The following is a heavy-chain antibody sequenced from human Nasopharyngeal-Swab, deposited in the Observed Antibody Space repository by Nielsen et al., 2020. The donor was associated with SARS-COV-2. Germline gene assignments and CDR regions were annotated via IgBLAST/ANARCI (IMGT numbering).Heavy chain of an antibody. CDR1: GGSFSGYH. D-gene: IGHD5-12*01. V-gene: IGHV4-34*01. J-gene: IGHJ4*02. Sequence: SETLSLTCAVYGGSFSGYHWSWIRQPPGKGLEWIGEINHSGSTNYNPSLKSRVTISVDTSKNQFSLKLSSVTAADTAVYYCARAETKISGYDLFDYWGQGTLVTVSS. CDR3: ARAETKISGYDLFDY. CDR2: INHSGST.